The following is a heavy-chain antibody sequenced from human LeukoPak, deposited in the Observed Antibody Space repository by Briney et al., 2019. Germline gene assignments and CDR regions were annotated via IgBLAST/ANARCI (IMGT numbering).Heavy chain of an antibody. CDR1: GFTCRSYA. CDR3: AKGYDSSGYYFNSHDY. V-gene: IGHV3-23*01. Sequence: GGSLRLSCAASGFTCRSYAMSWVRQAPGKGLEWVSTISGSGGNTYYANSVKGRFTISRDNSKNTVYVQMNSLRAEDTAVYYCAKGYDSSGYYFNSHDYWGQGTPVTVSS. J-gene: IGHJ4*02. D-gene: IGHD3-22*01. CDR2: ISGSGGNT.